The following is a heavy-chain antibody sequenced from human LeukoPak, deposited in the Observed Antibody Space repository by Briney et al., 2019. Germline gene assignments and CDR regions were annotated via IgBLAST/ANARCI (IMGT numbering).Heavy chain of an antibody. V-gene: IGHV3-23*01. CDR2: IGGSGGST. CDR3: AKSYCSSTSCYISYFDY. J-gene: IGHJ4*02. Sequence: PGGSLRLSCAASGFTFSSYAMSWVRQAPGKGLEWVSAIGGSGGSTYYADSVKGRFTISRDNSKNTLYLQVNSLRAEDTAVYYCAKSYCSSTSCYISYFDYWGQGTLVTVSS. D-gene: IGHD2-2*02. CDR1: GFTFSSYA.